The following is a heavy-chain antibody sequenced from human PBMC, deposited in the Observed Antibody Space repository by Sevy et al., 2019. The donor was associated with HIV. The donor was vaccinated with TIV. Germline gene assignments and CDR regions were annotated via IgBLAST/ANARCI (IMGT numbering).Heavy chain of an antibody. CDR2: IASHGNYN. D-gene: IGHD2-21*02. J-gene: IGHJ4*02. CDR3: ARLESCCGDCYYFDS. V-gene: IGHV3-30-3*01. CDR1: GFIFSHYD. Sequence: GGSLRLSCAASGFIFSHYDMHWVRQAPGKGLEWVAVIASHGNYNSLAASVKGRFTISRDTARNTLDLQMNSLRVEDTAVYYCARLESCCGDCYYFDSWGQGALVTVSS.